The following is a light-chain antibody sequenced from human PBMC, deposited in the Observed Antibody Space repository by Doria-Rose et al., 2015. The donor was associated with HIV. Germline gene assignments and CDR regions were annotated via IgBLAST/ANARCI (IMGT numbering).Light chain of an antibody. CDR1: QSFSSTY. CDR2: DGS. V-gene: IGKV3-20*01. Sequence: DIVMTQTPGTLSLSPGEGATLSCRASQSFSSTYLAWYQQKPVQAPSLLIYDGSTSATGISDRFSASGSGTDFTLTINRLEPEDFALYYCHQYGTSWTFGQGTKVEI. CDR3: HQYGTSWT. J-gene: IGKJ1*01.